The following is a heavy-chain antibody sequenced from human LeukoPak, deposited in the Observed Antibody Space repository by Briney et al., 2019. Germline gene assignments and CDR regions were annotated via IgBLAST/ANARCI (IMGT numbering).Heavy chain of an antibody. D-gene: IGHD5-24*01. CDR2: FDPVDGET. J-gene: IGHJ4*02. V-gene: IGHV1-24*01. CDR3: ARDIIRWEMATTFDY. CDR1: GYSLTQLS. Sequence: ASVKVSCKVSGYSLTQLSMHWVRQGIGRGLEWMGGFDPVDGETIYALKFQGRVTMTRDTSISTAYMELSRLRSDDTAVYYCARDIIRWEMATTFDYWGQGTLVTVSS.